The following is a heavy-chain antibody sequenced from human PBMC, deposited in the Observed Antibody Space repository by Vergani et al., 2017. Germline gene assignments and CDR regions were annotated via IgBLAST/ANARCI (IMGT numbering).Heavy chain of an antibody. CDR3: ARARRGYSYGLIWFDP. V-gene: IGHV4-59*12. D-gene: IGHD5-18*01. Sequence: QVQLQESGPGLVKPSETLYLTCTVSGGSISSYYWSWIRQPPGKGLEWIGYIYYSGSTYYNPSLKSRVTISVDTSKNQFSLKLSSVTAADTAVYYCARARRGYSYGLIWFDPWGQGTLVTVSS. CDR1: GGSISSYY. CDR2: IYYSGST. J-gene: IGHJ5*02.